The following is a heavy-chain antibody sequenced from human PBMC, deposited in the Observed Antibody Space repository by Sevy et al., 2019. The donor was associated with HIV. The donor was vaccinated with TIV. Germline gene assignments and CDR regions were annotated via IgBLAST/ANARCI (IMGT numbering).Heavy chain of an antibody. V-gene: IGHV3-30*02. CDR2: LPSDGSNK. J-gene: IGHJ6*02. Sequence: GGSLRLSCATSGFTFSRNGMHWVRQAPGKGLEWVAYLPSDGSNKYYSDSVKGRFIISRDNSKNTLYLQMNSLGAGDTAVYYCARDKGFWSGYYRVFYYYCMDVWGQGTTVTVSS. CDR1: GFTFSRNG. CDR3: ARDKGFWSGYYRVFYYYCMDV. D-gene: IGHD3-3*01.